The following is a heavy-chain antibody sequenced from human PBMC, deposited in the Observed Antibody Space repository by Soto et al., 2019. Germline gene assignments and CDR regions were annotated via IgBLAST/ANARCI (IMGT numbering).Heavy chain of an antibody. CDR2: IIPIFGTA. CDR1: GGTFSSYA. D-gene: IGHD6-13*01. CDR3: ARDRVDRLAAPQDYYYYYGMDV. V-gene: IGHV1-69*13. Sequence: SVKVSCKASGGTFSSYAISWVRQAPGQGLEWIGGIIPIFGTANYAQKFQGRVTITADESTSTAYMELSSLRSEDTAVYYCARDRVDRLAAPQDYYYYYGMDVWGQGPRSPYP. J-gene: IGHJ6*02.